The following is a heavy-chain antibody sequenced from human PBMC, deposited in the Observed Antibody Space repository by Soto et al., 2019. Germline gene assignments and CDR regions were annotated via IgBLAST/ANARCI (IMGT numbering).Heavy chain of an antibody. V-gene: IGHV1-24*01. J-gene: IGHJ4*02. CDR3: ASSVLVTSTMNYFDL. CDR1: GCTLAELS. CDR2: FDPEDGET. Sequence: ASVKVSCKVSGCTLAELSMHWVRQAPGKGLEWMGGFDPEDGETIYAQKFQGRVTMTEDTSTDTAYMELSSLRSEDTAIYFCASSVLVTSTMNYFDLWGQGTLVTVSS. D-gene: IGHD2-8*02.